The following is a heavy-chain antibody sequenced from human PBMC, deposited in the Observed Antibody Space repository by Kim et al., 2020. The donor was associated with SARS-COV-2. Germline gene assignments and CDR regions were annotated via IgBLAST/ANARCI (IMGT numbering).Heavy chain of an antibody. Sequence: GGSLRLSCAASGFTFSSYSMNWVRQAPGKGLEWVSSISSSSSYIYYADSVKGRFTISRDNAKNSLYLQMNSLRAEDTAVYYCTRDYYDSSGYYLNPYYYYGMDVWGQGTTVTVSS. CDR1: GFTFSSYS. J-gene: IGHJ6*02. CDR3: TRDYYDSSGYYLNPYYYYGMDV. CDR2: ISSSSSYI. V-gene: IGHV3-21*01. D-gene: IGHD3-22*01.